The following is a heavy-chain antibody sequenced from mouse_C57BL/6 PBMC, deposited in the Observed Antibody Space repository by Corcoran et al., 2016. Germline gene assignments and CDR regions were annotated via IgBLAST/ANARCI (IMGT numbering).Heavy chain of an antibody. D-gene: IGHD2-3*01. J-gene: IGHJ2*01. Sequence: EVQLQQSGPELVKPGASVKISCKASGYTFTDYYMNWVKQRHGKSIEWIGDINPNNGGTSYNQKFKGKATLTVDKSSSTAYMELRSLTSEDSAVYYCASLRWLLQDYWGQGTTLTVSS. CDR3: ASLRWLLQDY. CDR2: INPNNGGT. V-gene: IGHV1-26*01. CDR1: GYTFTDYY.